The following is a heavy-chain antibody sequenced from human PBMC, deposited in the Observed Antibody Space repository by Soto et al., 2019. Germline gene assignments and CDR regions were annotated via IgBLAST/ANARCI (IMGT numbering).Heavy chain of an antibody. CDR3: ERLRVATNNYKWFDP. CDR2: IYVTGAV. V-gene: IGHV4-31*03. CDR1: GAALNSGNYY. J-gene: IGHJ5*02. Sequence: SETLSLTCSVSGAALNSGNYYWSWIRQVPGKGLEWIGHIYVTGAVDYNPSLRDRITISQDTSERQFSLNLRLVTAADTAVYYCERLRVATNNYKWFDPWGQGTLVTVSS. D-gene: IGHD5-12*01.